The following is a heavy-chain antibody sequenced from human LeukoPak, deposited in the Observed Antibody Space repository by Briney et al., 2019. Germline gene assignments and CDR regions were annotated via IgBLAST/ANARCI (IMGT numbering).Heavy chain of an antibody. CDR1: GFTFSK. CDR2: ISSSSSNI. J-gene: IGHJ4*02. CDR3: ARDSLYYFDY. Sequence: GGSLRLSCAASGFTFSKMNWVRQAPGKGLEWVSYISSSSSNIYYADSVKGRFTISRDNAKNSLYLQMNSLRAEDTAVYYCARDSLYYFDYWGQGTLVTVSS. V-gene: IGHV3-48*01.